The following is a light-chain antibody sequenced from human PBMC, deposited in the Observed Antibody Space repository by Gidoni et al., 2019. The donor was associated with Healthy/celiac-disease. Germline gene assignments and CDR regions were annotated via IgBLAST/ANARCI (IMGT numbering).Light chain of an antibody. V-gene: IGKV1-39*01. Sequence: DIQMTQSPSSLSASVGDRVTITCRASQSISSYLNWYQQKPGKAPKLLIYAASSLQSGVPSRFSGSGSGSDFTLTIRSLQPEDFATYYCQQCYSTPVTFXQXTKLEIK. CDR2: AAS. CDR3: QQCYSTPVT. CDR1: QSISSY. J-gene: IGKJ2*01.